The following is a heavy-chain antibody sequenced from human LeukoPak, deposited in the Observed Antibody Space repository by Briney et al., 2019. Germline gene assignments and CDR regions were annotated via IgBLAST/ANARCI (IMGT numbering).Heavy chain of an antibody. CDR2: ISYSGST. Sequence: PSETLSLTCTVSGGSISGYCWSWIRQPPGKGLEWIGYISYSGSTNYNPSLKSRVTMSVDTSKNQFSRKLSSVTAADTAVYYCAREDRLSHHTVFDYWGQGTLVTVSS. J-gene: IGHJ4*02. CDR1: GGSISGYC. V-gene: IGHV4-59*01. D-gene: IGHD3-16*02. CDR3: AREDRLSHHTVFDY.